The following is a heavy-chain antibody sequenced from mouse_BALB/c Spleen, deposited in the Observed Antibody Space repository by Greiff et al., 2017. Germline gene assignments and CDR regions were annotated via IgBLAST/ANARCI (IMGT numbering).Heavy chain of an antibody. CDR3: APYRYDGFDY. J-gene: IGHJ2*01. CDR2: IYPYNGGT. V-gene: IGHV1S29*02. Sequence: VHVKQSGPELVKPGASVKISCKASGYTFTDYNMHWVKQSHGKSLEWIGYIYPYNGGTGYNQKFKSKATLTVDNSSSTAYMELRSLTSEDSAVYYCAPYRYDGFDYWGQGTTLTVSS. D-gene: IGHD2-14*01. CDR1: GYTFTDYN.